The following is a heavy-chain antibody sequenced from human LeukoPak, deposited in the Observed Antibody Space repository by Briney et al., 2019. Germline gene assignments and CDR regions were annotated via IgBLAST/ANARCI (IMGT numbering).Heavy chain of an antibody. J-gene: IGHJ6*03. D-gene: IGHD2-2*01. CDR2: IYYSGST. CDR1: GGSISSYY. CDR3: ARHRVPDYYYYMDV. V-gene: IGHV4-59*01. Sequence: SETLSLTCTVSGGSISSYYWSWIRQPPGKGLEWIGYIYYSGSTNYNPSLKSRVTISVDTSRNQFSLKLSSVTAADTAVYYCARHRVPDYYYYMDVWGKGTTVTVSS.